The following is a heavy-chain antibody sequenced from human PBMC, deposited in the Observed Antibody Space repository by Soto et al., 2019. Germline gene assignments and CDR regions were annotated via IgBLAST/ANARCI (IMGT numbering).Heavy chain of an antibody. V-gene: IGHV4-34*01. CDR1: GGSFSGYY. J-gene: IGHJ4*02. CDR2: INHSGST. CDR3: ARGCIAVAGTWVDY. Sequence: QVQLQQWGAGLLKPSETLSLTCAVYGGSFSGYYWSWIRQPPGKGLEWIGEINHSGSTNYNPSLKIRVTISVDTSKNQFSLKLSSVTAADTAVYYCARGCIAVAGTWVDYWGQGTLVTVSS. D-gene: IGHD6-19*01.